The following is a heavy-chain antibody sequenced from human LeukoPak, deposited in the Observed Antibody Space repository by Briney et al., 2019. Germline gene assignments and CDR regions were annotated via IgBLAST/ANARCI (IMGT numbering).Heavy chain of an antibody. V-gene: IGHV3-66*01. CDR3: ARDHYYGSGSKYYGMDV. D-gene: IGHD3-10*01. J-gene: IGHJ6*02. CDR2: IYSGGST. Sequence: GGSLRLSCAASGFSFSSYGMHWVRQAPGKGLEWVSVIYSGGSTYYADSVKGRFTISRDNSKNTLYLQMNSLRAEDTAVYYCARDHYYGSGSKYYGMDVWGQGTTVTVSS. CDR1: GFSFSSYG.